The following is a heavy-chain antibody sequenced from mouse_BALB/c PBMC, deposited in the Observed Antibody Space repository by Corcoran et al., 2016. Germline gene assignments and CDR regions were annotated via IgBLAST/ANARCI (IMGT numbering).Heavy chain of an antibody. V-gene: IGHV1-39*01. J-gene: IGHJ3*01. CDR3: ARGYGSSYPFAY. CDR2: INPYYGST. D-gene: IGHD1-1*01. CDR1: GYSFTDYI. Sequence: EIQLQQTGPELVKPGASVKISCKASGYSFTDYIMLWVKQSHGKSLEWIGNINPYYGSTSYNLKFKGKATLTVDKSSSTAYMQLNSLTSEDSAVYYCARGYGSSYPFAYWGQGTLVTVSA.